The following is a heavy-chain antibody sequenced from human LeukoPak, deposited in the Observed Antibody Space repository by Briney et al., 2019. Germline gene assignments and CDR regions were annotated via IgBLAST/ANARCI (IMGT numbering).Heavy chain of an antibody. D-gene: IGHD3-22*01. CDR3: ARDARTVGITMIVVGFDY. V-gene: IGHV3-30*04. CDR1: GFTFSSYA. CDR2: ISYDGGNK. J-gene: IGHJ4*02. Sequence: GRSLRLSCAASGFTFSSYAMYWVRQSPGKGLEWVAVISYDGGNKYYADSVKGRFTISRDNSKNTLYLQMNSLRAEDTAVYYCARDARTVGITMIVVGFDYWGQGNLVTVSS.